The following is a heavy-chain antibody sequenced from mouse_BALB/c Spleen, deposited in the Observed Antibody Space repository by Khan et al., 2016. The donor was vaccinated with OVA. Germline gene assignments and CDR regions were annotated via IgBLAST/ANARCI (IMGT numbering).Heavy chain of an antibody. CDR1: GYTFTSYW. V-gene: IGHV1S41*01. J-gene: IGHJ4*01. Sequence: DLVKPGASVKLSCKASGYTFTSYWINWIKQRPGQGLEWVGHIGPGSGNTYYNEIFKGKATLTVDTSSRQAYIQLSSLSSEDAAVYFCARSNYYGSSLYAMDYWGQGTSVTVSS. CDR2: IGPGSGNT. CDR3: ARSNYYGSSLYAMDY. D-gene: IGHD1-1*01.